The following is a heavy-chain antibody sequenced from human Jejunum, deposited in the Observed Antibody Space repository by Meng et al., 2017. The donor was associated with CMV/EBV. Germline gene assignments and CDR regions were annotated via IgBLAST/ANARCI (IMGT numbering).Heavy chain of an antibody. Sequence: CAASGFTSRTYAMHWVRQATGKGLEWVSGIGTVGDTYYPDSVKGRFTISREHAKNSLYLQMNSLRAGDTAVYYCARDGGLGAFDIWGQGTMVTVSS. J-gene: IGHJ3*02. CDR3: ARDGGLGAFDI. D-gene: IGHD3-16*01. V-gene: IGHV3-13*01. CDR2: IGTVGDT. CDR1: GFTSRTYA.